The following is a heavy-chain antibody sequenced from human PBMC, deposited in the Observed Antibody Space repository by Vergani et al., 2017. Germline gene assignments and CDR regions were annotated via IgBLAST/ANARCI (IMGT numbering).Heavy chain of an antibody. J-gene: IGHJ5*02. CDR3: ARHSTVEWLVKLGWIDP. V-gene: IGHV4-39*01. Sequence: QLQLQESGPGLVKPSATLSLICSVSGASIRSSNYYWGWIRQPPGKGLEWIASIYYSGSTYYNPSLKSRVTISVDTSKNQFSLKLSSVTAADKAVYFCARHSTVEWLVKLGWIDPWGQGILVTVSS. D-gene: IGHD6-19*01. CDR1: GASIRSSNYY. CDR2: IYYSGST.